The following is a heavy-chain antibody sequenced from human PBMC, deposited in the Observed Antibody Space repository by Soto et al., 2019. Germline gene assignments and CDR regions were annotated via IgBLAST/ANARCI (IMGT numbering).Heavy chain of an antibody. V-gene: IGHV3-15*01. Sequence: EVQLVESGGGLVKPGGSLRLSCAASGFTFSNAWMSWVRQAPGKGLEWVGRIKSKTDGGTTDYAAPVKGRFTISRDDPKNTLYLQMNSLKTEDTAVYYCTTPYDILTGYLSHDFWGQGTLVTVSS. D-gene: IGHD3-9*01. CDR3: TTPYDILTGYLSHDF. CDR1: GFTFSNAW. CDR2: IKSKTDGGTT. J-gene: IGHJ4*02.